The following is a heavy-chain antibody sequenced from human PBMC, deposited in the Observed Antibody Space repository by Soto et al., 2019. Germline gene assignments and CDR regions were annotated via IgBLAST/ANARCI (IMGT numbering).Heavy chain of an antibody. D-gene: IGHD3-22*01. V-gene: IGHV4-31*03. CDR1: GGSISSGGYY. Sequence: QVQLQESGPGLVKPSQTLSLTCTVSGGSISSGGYYWSWIRQHPGKGLEWIGYIYYSGSTYYNPSLKSRVTISVDTSKNQFSLKLSSVTAADTAVYYCVRSVGTYDSSGYYLPGRRFDYWGQGTLVTVSS. CDR2: IYYSGST. J-gene: IGHJ4*02. CDR3: VRSVGTYDSSGYYLPGRRFDY.